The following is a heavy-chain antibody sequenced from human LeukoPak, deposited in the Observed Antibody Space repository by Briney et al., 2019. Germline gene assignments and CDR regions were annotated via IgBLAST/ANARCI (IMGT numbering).Heavy chain of an antibody. D-gene: IGHD2/OR15-2a*01. CDR3: STGAPGPSMPT. CDR1: GGSISSYY. Sequence: SESLSLTCTVSGGSISSYYWSWVRQPPGKGLEWVGYIYSSGSTNYNPSLKSRVTISVVTSKNQFSLKLSSLTAADTAVYYCSTGAPGPSMPTWGQGTLVTVSS. CDR2: IYSSGST. V-gene: IGHV4-59*01. J-gene: IGHJ5*02.